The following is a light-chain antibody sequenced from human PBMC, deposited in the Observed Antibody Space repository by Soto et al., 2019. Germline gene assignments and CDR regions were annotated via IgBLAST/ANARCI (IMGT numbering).Light chain of an antibody. CDR3: QQYSSSRT. Sequence: DIVLTQSPGTLSLSPAQRATLYYMASKRVSSSQLAWYQQKPGKAPRLLIYGGSSRATGIPVRFSGSGSETDFTLTITRLEPEDFAMYYCQQYSSSRTFGQGTKVDI. J-gene: IGKJ1*01. CDR1: KRVSSSQ. V-gene: IGKV3-20*01. CDR2: GGS.